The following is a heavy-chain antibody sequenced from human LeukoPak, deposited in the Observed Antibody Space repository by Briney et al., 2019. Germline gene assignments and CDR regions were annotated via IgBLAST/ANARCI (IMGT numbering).Heavy chain of an antibody. CDR2: IREDGSDK. Sequence: GGSLRLSCAASGFIFPNAWMNWVRQAPGKGLEWLANIREDGSDKYYVDSVKGRFTISRDNARNFLYLQMNSLRVEDTAVYYCASSNIKSTGTEFYYWGQGNLVNVSS. CDR3: ASSNIKSTGTEFYY. J-gene: IGHJ4*01. CDR1: GFIFPNAW. V-gene: IGHV3-7*03. D-gene: IGHD6-13*01.